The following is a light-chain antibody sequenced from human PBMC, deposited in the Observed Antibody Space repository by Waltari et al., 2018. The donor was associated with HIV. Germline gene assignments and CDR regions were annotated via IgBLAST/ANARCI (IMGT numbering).Light chain of an antibody. Sequence: QSALTQPASVSGSPGQSITISCTGSSSDVGSYTLVSWYQQHPGKAPKLMIFESINLPSGVSNLFSCSKSGNTASLTISGLQSEDEADYYCAAWDDSLNVVFGGGTKLTVL. CDR3: AAWDDSLNVV. J-gene: IGLJ2*01. V-gene: IGLV2-23*01. CDR2: ESI. CDR1: SSDVGSYTL.